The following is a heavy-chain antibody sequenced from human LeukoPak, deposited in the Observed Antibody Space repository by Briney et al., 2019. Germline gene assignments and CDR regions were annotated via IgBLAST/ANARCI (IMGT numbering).Heavy chain of an antibody. V-gene: IGHV1-8*02. Sequence: ASVKVSCKASGGTFSSYDINWVRQAPGQGLEWMGWMNPYSGITGYTQKFQGRVTMTRDTSISTAYMELSSLTSEDTAVYFCARENVNRGGSWGYDYFGMDVWGQGTAVTVSS. D-gene: IGHD3-3*01. CDR3: ARENVNRGGSWGYDYFGMDV. J-gene: IGHJ6*02. CDR2: MNPYSGIT. CDR1: GGTFSSYD.